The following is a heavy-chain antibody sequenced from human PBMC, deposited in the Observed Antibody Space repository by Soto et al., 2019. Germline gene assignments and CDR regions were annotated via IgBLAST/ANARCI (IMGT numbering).Heavy chain of an antibody. CDR2: ISGSDGKT. J-gene: IGHJ4*02. D-gene: IGHD3-3*01. CDR1: GFSFGSYA. V-gene: IGHV3-23*01. Sequence: PGGSLRLSCAASGFSFGSYALSRVRQAPGKVLEWVSTISGSDGKTFYADAVKGRFSISRDTSQNTLYLQMNSLRADDTAIYYCARWSYLDYWGQGTRVTVSS. CDR3: ARWSYLDY.